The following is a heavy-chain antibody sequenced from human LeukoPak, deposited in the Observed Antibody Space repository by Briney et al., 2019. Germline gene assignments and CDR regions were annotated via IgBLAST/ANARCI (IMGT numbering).Heavy chain of an antibody. D-gene: IGHD2-15*01. CDR3: AKLAPSAGTYYYYGMDV. Sequence: GGSLRLSCAASGFTFSTYWMHWIRQAPGKGLVWVSRIKGDGSHTIYADSVKGRFTISRDNAKNSLYLQMNSLRAEDTALYYCAKLAPSAGTYYYYGMDVWGQGTTVTVSS. J-gene: IGHJ6*02. CDR1: GFTFSTYW. V-gene: IGHV3-74*01. CDR2: IKGDGSHT.